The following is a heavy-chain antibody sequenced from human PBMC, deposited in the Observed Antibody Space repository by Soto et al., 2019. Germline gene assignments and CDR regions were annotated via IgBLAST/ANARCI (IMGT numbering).Heavy chain of an antibody. CDR3: ARDYPSGQYYYGMDV. Sequence: QVQLQASGPGLVKPSQTLSLTCTVSGGSISSGTYYWSWIRQHPGKGLEWIGYIYYSGSTYYNPSLKSRVTISVDTSKNQFSLKLNSVTAADTAVYYCARDYPSGQYYYGMDVWGQGTTVTVSS. CDR1: GGSISSGTYY. J-gene: IGHJ6*02. V-gene: IGHV4-31*03. CDR2: IYYSGST.